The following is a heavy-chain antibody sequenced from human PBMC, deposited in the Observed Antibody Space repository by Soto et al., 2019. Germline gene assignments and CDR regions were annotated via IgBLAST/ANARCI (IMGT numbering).Heavy chain of an antibody. CDR1: GGSFSGYY. D-gene: IGHD2-8*01. CDR2: INHSGST. J-gene: IGHJ6*02. CDR3: AAYTNGVGLRWGYYYGMDV. Sequence: SETLSLTCAVYGGSFSGYYWSWIRQPPGKGLEWIGEINHSGSTNYNPSLKSRVTISVDTSKNQFSLKLSSVTAADTAVYYCAAYTNGVGLRWGYYYGMDVWGQGTTVTVSS. V-gene: IGHV4-34*01.